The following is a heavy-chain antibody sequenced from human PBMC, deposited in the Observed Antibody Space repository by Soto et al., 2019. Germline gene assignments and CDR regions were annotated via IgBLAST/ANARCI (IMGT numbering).Heavy chain of an antibody. V-gene: IGHV3-23*01. CDR1: GFTFSSYA. CDR3: AKGYDSSGYYMTYFDY. D-gene: IGHD3-22*01. CDR2: ISGSGGST. J-gene: IGHJ4*02. Sequence: GGSLRLSCAASGFTFSSYAMSWVRQAPGKGLEWVSAISGSGGSTYYADSVKGRFTISRDNSKNTLYLQMNSLRAEDTAVYYCAKGYDSSGYYMTYFDYWGQGTLVTVSS.